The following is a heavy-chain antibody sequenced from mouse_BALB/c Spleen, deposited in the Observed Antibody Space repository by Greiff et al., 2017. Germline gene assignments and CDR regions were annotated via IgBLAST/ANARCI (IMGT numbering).Heavy chain of an antibody. CDR1: GYTFTDYE. CDR3: TRRLLRLPFAY. J-gene: IGHJ3*01. D-gene: IGHD1-2*01. V-gene: IGHV1-15*01. CDR2: IDPETGGT. Sequence: VQLQQSGAELVRPGASVTLSCTASGYTFTDYEMHWVKQTPVHGLEWIGAIDPETGGTAYNQKFKGKATLTADKSSSTAYMELRSLTSEDSAVYYCTRRLLRLPFAYWGQGTLVTVSA.